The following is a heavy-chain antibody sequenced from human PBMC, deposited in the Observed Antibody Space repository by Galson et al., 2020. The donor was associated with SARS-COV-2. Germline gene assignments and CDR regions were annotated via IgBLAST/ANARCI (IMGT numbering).Heavy chain of an antibody. J-gene: IGHJ6*03. CDR2: VQYNART. D-gene: IGHD3-10*01. V-gene: IGHV4-39*02. Sequence: SETLSLTCIVSGGSISGSSYYWAWIPQPPGQGLDGIGIVQYNARTYYNPTRKSPVTISVSTSKNPFSLKVCTVAAADTAVYYCARRGDGSGSSPTYYMDVWGKGTTVTISS. CDR3: ARRGDGSGSSPTYYMDV. CDR1: GGSISGSSYY.